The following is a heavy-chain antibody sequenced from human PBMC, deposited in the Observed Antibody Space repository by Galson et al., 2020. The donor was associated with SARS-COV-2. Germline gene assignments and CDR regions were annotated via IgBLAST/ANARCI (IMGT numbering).Heavy chain of an antibody. CDR3: ARDKGQQLLFGGLDS. CDR1: GYTFTDYY. J-gene: IGHJ5*01. V-gene: IGHV1-2*02. Sequence: ASVTVSCQASGYTFTDYYIHWVRQAPGQGLAWMGWIKPDSGGTTYAQKFQGRVTMTRDTSISTAYMELNRLRSGDTAVYFCARDKGQQLLFGGLDSWGQGSMVTVSS. CDR2: IKPDSGGT. D-gene: IGHD2-2*01.